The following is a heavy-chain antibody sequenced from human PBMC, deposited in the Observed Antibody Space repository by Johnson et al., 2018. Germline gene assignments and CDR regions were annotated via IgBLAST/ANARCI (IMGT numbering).Heavy chain of an antibody. CDR3: VHPEQGSERRAEYFQH. CDR1: GFTFGCCG. CDR2: ISYDGNNK. D-gene: IGHD1-1*01. J-gene: IGHJ1*01. V-gene: IGHV3-30*03. Sequence: QVQLVESGGGVVQPGRSLRLSCAASGFTFGCCGMHWVRQAPGKGLEWVPLISYDGNNKYYADYVKGRFTISRDNSKNSLCLQMNSLRGEDTAVYYCVHPEQGSERRAEYFQHWGQGTLVTVSS.